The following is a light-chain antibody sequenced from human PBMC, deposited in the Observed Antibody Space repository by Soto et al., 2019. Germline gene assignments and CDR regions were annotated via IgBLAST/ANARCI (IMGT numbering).Light chain of an antibody. CDR2: DAS. Sequence: DIQMTQSPSTLSASVGDRVTFTCRASQSISNSLAWYQVKPGKAPNLLIYDASSLETGVPSRFSGSGSGTEFTLTISSLQPDDFETYYCQQYNSYSLLTFGGGTKVEIK. CDR1: QSISNS. J-gene: IGKJ4*01. CDR3: QQYNSYSLLT. V-gene: IGKV1-5*01.